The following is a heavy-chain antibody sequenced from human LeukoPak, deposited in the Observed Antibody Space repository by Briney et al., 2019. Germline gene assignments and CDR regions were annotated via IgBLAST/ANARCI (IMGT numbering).Heavy chain of an antibody. V-gene: IGHV3-48*03. J-gene: IGHJ4*02. Sequence: GGSLRLSCAVSGFSFSIYEMNWVRQAPGKGLEWVSNIGSSGTTIYYADSVKGRFSISRDNAKNSLYLQMNSLTVEYTAVYYCALLAVASDFDYWGQGALVTVSS. D-gene: IGHD6-19*01. CDR1: GFSFSIYE. CDR2: IGSSGTTI. CDR3: ALLAVASDFDY.